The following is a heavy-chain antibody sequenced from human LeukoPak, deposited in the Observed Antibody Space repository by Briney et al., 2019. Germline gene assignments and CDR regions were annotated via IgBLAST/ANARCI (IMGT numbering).Heavy chain of an antibody. CDR1: GYTFTSYG. J-gene: IGHJ4*02. V-gene: IGHV1-18*01. CDR2: ISAYSGNT. CDR3: AREGIDSSSPLNY. D-gene: IGHD6-13*01. Sequence: ASVKVSCKASGYTFTSYGISWVRQAPGQGLEWMGWISAYSGNTIYAQNLQGRLTMTTDTSTSTAYVDLRSLRSDDTAVYYCAREGIDSSSPLNYWGQGTLVTASS.